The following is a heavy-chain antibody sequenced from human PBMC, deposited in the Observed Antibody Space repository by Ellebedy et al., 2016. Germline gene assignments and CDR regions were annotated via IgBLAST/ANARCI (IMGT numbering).Heavy chain of an antibody. J-gene: IGHJ6*02. Sequence: SETLSLICTVSGGSISSSSYYWGWIRQPPGKGLEWIGSIYYSGSTYYNPSLKSRVTISVDTSKNQFSLKLSSVTAADTAVYYCARVLWFGELLPYYYGMDVWGQGTTVTVSS. CDR3: ARVLWFGELLPYYYGMDV. V-gene: IGHV4-39*07. CDR2: IYYSGST. CDR1: GGSISSSSYY. D-gene: IGHD3-10*01.